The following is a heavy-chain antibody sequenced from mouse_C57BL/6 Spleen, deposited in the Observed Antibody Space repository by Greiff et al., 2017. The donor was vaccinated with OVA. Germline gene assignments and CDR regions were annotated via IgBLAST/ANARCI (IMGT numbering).Heavy chain of an antibody. D-gene: IGHD1-1*01. CDR1: GYAFSSSW. CDR3: ARSGDYYGSSYVDY. CDR2: IYPGDGDT. V-gene: IGHV1-82*01. Sequence: QVQLKESGPELVKPGASVKISCKASGYAFSSSWMNWVKQSPGKGLEWIGRIYPGDGDTNYNGKFKGKATLTADKSSSTAYMQLSSLTSEDSAVYFCARSGDYYGSSYVDYWGQGTTLTVSS. J-gene: IGHJ2*01.